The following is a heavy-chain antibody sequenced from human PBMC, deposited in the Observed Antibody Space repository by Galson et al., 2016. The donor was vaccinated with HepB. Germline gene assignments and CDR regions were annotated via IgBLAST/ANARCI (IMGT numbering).Heavy chain of an antibody. CDR1: GYTLTNYG. D-gene: IGHD3-16*01. CDR2: ISGYNGNT. J-gene: IGHJ4*02. Sequence: SCKASGYTLTNYGISWVRQAPGQGLEWMGWISGYNGNTNYAQKLQDRVTMTTDTSSTTAYMALRNLRSDDTAVYYCASVSGLTLRLGYYFDYWGQGTLVTVSS. CDR3: ASVSGLTLRLGYYFDY. V-gene: IGHV1-18*01.